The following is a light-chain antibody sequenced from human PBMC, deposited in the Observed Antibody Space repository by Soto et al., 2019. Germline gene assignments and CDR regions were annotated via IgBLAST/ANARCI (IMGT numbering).Light chain of an antibody. CDR1: SSDVGYHNY. CDR3: SSYAGSNSYV. Sequence: QSALTQPPSASGSPGQSVTISCTGTSSDVGYHNYVSWYQHHPGKAPKLVIYEVSQRPSGVPDRFSGSKSGNTASLTVSGLQADDEADYYCSSYAGSNSYVFGTGTKVTVL. V-gene: IGLV2-8*01. CDR2: EVS. J-gene: IGLJ1*01.